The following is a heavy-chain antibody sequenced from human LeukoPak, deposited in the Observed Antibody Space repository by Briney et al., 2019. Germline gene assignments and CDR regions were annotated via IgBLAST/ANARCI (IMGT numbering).Heavy chain of an antibody. Sequence: PSQTLSLTCTVSGGSISNYYWSWIRHPPGEALEYIGNIFYSGSTTYNPSLKSRVTISIDTSKNQCSLKLSSVTAADTALYYWARHRSGGYEVDCWGQGALVTVSS. CDR3: ARHRSGGYEVDC. CDR1: GGSISNYY. CDR2: IFYSGST. J-gene: IGHJ4*02. D-gene: IGHD2-8*02. V-gene: IGHV4-59*08.